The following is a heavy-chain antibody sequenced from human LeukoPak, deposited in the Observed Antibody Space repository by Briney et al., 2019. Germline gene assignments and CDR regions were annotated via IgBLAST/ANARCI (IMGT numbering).Heavy chain of an antibody. CDR3: ARDRRSKWGSFYFDS. V-gene: IGHV3-53*01. CDR2: IYSGGST. CDR1: GFTVSSNY. J-gene: IGHJ4*02. D-gene: IGHD7-27*01. Sequence: PGGSLRLSCVASGFTVSSNYMSWVLQAPGKGLEWVAVIYSGGSTYYADSVKDRFTFSRDNSKNTLYLQLNSLRAEDTAIYYCARDRRSKWGSFYFDSWGQGTLVTVSS.